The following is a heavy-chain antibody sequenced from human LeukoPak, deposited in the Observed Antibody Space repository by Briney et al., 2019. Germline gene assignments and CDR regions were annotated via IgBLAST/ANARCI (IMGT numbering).Heavy chain of an antibody. Sequence: PSETLSLTCTVSGDSLSRSSWSRIRQSPGGGLEWIGYMFYGGTTNHNPSLKGRVTMSMVTSKDQFSLSLSSVTAADTAVYFCVRHWVHDFGGSDWYFDLWGRGTLVTVSS. V-gene: IGHV4-59*08. CDR1: GDSLSRSS. CDR2: MFYGGTT. CDR3: VRHWVHDFGGSDWYFDL. D-gene: IGHD4-23*01. J-gene: IGHJ2*01.